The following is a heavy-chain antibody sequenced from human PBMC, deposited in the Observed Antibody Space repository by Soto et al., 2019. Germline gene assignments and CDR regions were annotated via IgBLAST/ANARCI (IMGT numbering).Heavy chain of an antibody. CDR1: GGSISSSSYY. CDR2: IYYSGST. J-gene: IGHJ4*02. CDR3: VSRNIVATFDYFDY. V-gene: IGHV4-39*01. D-gene: IGHD5-12*01. Sequence: SETLSLTCTVSGGSISSSSYYWGWIRQPPGKGLEWIGSIYYSGSTYYNPSLKSRVTISVDTSKNQFSLKLSSVTAADTAVYYCVSRNIVATFDYFDYWGQGTLVTVSS.